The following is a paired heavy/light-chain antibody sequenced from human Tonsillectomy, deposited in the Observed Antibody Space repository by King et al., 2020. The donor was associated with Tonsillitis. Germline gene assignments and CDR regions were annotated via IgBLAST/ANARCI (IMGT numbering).Heavy chain of an antibody. Sequence: QVQLVQSGAEVKKPGSSVKVSCKASGGTFGSYLISWVRQAPGQGLEWMGGIIPIFGTANYAQKFQGRVTITADQSTSTAYMELSSLRSEDTAVYYCARGRYYYDSSGPIEKLDHDAFDIWGQGTMVTVSS. V-gene: IGHV1-69*01. CDR3: ARGRYYYDSSGPIEKLDHDAFDI. D-gene: IGHD3-22*01. CDR1: GGTFGSYL. CDR2: IIPIFGTA. J-gene: IGHJ3*02.
Light chain of an antibody. CDR2: QDN. CDR3: QAWDSSSVV. CDR1: KLGDKF. Sequence: SYELTQPPSVSVSPGQTASITCSGDKLGDKFTYWYQQKPGQSPLLVIYQDNKRPSGIPVRFSGSNSGNTATLTISGTQALDEADYYCQAWDSSSVVFGGGTKLTVL. J-gene: IGLJ2*01. V-gene: IGLV3-1*01.